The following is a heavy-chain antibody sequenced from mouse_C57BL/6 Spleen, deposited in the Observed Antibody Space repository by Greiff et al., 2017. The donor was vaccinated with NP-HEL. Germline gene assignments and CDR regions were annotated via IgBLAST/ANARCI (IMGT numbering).Heavy chain of an antibody. V-gene: IGHV14-2*01. CDR2: IDPEDGET. Sequence: DVKLVESGAELVKPGASVKLSCTASGFNIKDYYMHWVKQRTEQGLEWIGRIDPEDGETKYAPKFQGKATITADTSSNTAYLQLSSLTSEDTAVYYCAHDYYGSSFDYWGQGTTLTVSS. D-gene: IGHD1-1*01. J-gene: IGHJ2*01. CDR3: AHDYYGSSFDY. CDR1: GFNIKDYY.